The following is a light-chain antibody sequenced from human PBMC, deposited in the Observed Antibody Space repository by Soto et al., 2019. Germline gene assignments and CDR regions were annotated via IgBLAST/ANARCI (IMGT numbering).Light chain of an antibody. CDR3: QHYNSYSEA. J-gene: IGKJ1*01. CDR1: HTITSG. CDR2: KAS. V-gene: IGKV1-5*03. Sequence: IQMSWSPSTASGPVVERVTITCRASHTITSGLAWYQQKPGKAPKLLIYKASTLTSGVPSRFSGSGSGTDFTLTISSLQPDDFATYYCQHYNSYSEAFGQGTKVDIK.